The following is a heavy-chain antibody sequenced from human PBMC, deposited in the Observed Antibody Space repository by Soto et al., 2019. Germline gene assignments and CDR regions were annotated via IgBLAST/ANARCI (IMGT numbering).Heavy chain of an antibody. J-gene: IGHJ6*03. D-gene: IGHD3-3*01. V-gene: IGHV3-23*01. Sequence: EVQLLESGGGLVQPGGSLRLSCAASGFTFSSYAMSWVRQAPGKGLEWVSAISGSGGSTYYADSVKGRFTISRDNYKNTLYLQMNSLRAEDTAVYYCAKEKEPSYYDFWSGLGDYYYMDVWGKGTTVTVSS. CDR1: GFTFSSYA. CDR3: AKEKEPSYYDFWSGLGDYYYMDV. CDR2: ISGSGGST.